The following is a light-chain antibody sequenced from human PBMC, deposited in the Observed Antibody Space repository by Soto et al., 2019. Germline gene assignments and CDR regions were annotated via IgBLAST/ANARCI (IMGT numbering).Light chain of an antibody. J-gene: IGKJ1*01. CDR1: QSVTSGY. Sequence: EIVLTQSPGTLSLSPGERATLSCRASQSVTSGYLAWYQQKPGQGPRLLIYGASSRATGIPDRFSGSGSGTDFTLTISRLEPEDFAVYYCQHYGTSREFGQGTKVEI. CDR2: GAS. CDR3: QHYGTSRE. V-gene: IGKV3-20*01.